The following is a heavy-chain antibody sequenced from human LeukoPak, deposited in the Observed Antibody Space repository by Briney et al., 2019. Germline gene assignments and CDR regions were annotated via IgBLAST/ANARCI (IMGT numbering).Heavy chain of an antibody. V-gene: IGHV4-30-2*01. CDR2: IYHSGST. D-gene: IGHD3-3*01. CDR3: ARMEWFFTIDY. Sequence: PSETLSLTCAVSGGSISSGGYSWSWIRQPPGKGLEWIGYIYHSGSTYYNPSLKSRVTISVDRSKNQFSLKLSSVTAADTAVYYCARMEWFFTIDYWGQGTLVTVSS. J-gene: IGHJ4*02. CDR1: GGSISSGGYS.